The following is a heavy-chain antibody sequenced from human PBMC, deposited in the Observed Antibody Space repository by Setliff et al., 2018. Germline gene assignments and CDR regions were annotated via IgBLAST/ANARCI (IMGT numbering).Heavy chain of an antibody. D-gene: IGHD1-26*01. J-gene: IGHJ4*02. CDR2: IYTSGST. CDR3: ASMGATRDY. V-gene: IGHV4-61*02. Sequence: PSETLSLTCTVSGGSISSGSYYWSWIRQPAGKGLEWIGRIYTSGSTNYNPSPKSRVTISVDTSKNQFSLRLSSVTAADTAVYYCASMGATRDYWGQGTLVTVSS. CDR1: GGSISSGSYY.